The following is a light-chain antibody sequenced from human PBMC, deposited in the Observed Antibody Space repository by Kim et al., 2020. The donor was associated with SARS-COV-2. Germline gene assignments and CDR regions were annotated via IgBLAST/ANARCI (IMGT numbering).Light chain of an antibody. J-gene: IGLJ3*02. CDR3: QAWDSSTAV. CDR1: KLGDKY. V-gene: IGLV3-1*01. CDR2: QDN. Sequence: SYELTQPPSVSVSPGQTASMTCSGDKLGDKYACWYQQKPGQSPVMVIYQDNKRPSGIPERFSGSNSGNTATLTISGTQAMDEADYYCQAWDSSTAVLGGGTQLTVL.